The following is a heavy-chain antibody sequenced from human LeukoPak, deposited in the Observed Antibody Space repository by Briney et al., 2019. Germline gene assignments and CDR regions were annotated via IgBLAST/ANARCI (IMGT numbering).Heavy chain of an antibody. CDR2: INPSGGST. D-gene: IGHD3-10*01. V-gene: IGHV1-46*01. Sequence: ASVKVSCTASGYTFTNYYMHWVRQAPGQGLEWIGIINPSGGSTSYAQKFQGRVTMTRDTSTSTVYMELSSLRAEDTAVYYCARGRGAYAHWFDPWGQGTLVTVSS. J-gene: IGHJ5*02. CDR3: ARGRGAYAHWFDP. CDR1: GYTFTNYY.